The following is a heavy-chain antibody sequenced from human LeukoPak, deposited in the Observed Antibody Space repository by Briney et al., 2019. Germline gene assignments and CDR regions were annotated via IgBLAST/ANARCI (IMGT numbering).Heavy chain of an antibody. V-gene: IGHV1-8*01. Sequence: ASVKVSCKASGYTFANYDFNGVRQATGQGLEWRGWMNPNSDATGYAQKCEGRVTMTRDTSINTAYMELSGLRSEDTAVYYCARWLVRGSRSSYFDYWGQGTLVTVSS. D-gene: IGHD6-6*01. CDR2: MNPNSDAT. J-gene: IGHJ4*02. CDR1: GYTFANYD. CDR3: ARWLVRGSRSSYFDY.